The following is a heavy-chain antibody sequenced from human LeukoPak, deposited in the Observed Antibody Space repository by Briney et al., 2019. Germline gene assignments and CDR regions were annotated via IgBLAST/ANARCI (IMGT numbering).Heavy chain of an antibody. CDR1: GYTLSNYD. CDR3: ARDPRAGSSWYYY. D-gene: IGHD6-13*01. J-gene: IGHJ4*02. Sequence: ASVKVSCKASGYTLSNYDISWVRQAPGQGLEWMGWISVYNGNTNYAQKFQGRVTMTTDTSTSTAYMELRSLRSDDTAVYYCARDPRAGSSWYYYWGQGTLVTVSS. CDR2: ISVYNGNT. V-gene: IGHV1-18*01.